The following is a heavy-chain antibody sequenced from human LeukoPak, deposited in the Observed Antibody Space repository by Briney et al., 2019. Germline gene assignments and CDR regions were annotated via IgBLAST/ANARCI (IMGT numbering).Heavy chain of an antibody. CDR1: GFTFSSYS. J-gene: IGHJ4*02. D-gene: IGHD1-26*01. V-gene: IGHV3-30*02. CDR2: IRYDGSNK. CDR3: AKDLRLVGAREGNLY. Sequence: GGSLRLSCAASGFTFSSYSMNWVRQAPGKGLEWVAFIRYDGSNKYYADSVKGRFTISRDNSKNTLYLQMNSLRAEDTAVYYCAKDLRLVGAREGNLYWGQGTLVTVSS.